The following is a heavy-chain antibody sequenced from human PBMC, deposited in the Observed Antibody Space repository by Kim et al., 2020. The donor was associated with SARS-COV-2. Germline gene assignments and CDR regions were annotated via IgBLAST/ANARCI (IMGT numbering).Heavy chain of an antibody. CDR2: VYSSGST. CDR1: GGSISDYY. Sequence: SETLSLTCIVSGGSISDYYWTWIRQPPGKGLEWIGYVYSSGSTNYNPSLKSRVNMSVDTSKSQFSLKLSSVTAADTAVYYCARQGLHYELDYLGQGTLVT. D-gene: IGHD4-17*01. V-gene: IGHV4-59*08. J-gene: IGHJ4*02. CDR3: ARQGLHYELDY.